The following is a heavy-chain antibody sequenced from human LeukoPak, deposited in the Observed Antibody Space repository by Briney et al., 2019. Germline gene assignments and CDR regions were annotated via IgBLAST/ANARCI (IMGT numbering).Heavy chain of an antibody. V-gene: IGHV3-7*01. Sequence: PGGSLRLSCAASGFTFSSYWMSWVRQAPGKGLEWVANIKQDGSEKYYVDSVKGRFTISRDNSKNTLCLQMNSLRAEDTAVYYCARDSEPYGDYVMGYWGQGTLVTVSS. CDR1: GFTFSSYW. CDR2: IKQDGSEK. CDR3: ARDSEPYGDYVMGY. J-gene: IGHJ4*02. D-gene: IGHD4-17*01.